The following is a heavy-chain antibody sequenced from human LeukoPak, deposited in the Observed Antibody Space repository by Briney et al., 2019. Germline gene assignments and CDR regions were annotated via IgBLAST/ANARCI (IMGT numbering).Heavy chain of an antibody. V-gene: IGHV1-18*04. CDR2: ISGYSGNT. D-gene: IGHD6-13*01. CDR1: GYTFTGYY. Sequence: ASVKVSCKASGYTFTGYYMHWVRQAPGQGLEWMGWISGYSGNTNYAQNLQGRVTMTADTSTGTAYVELKSLRSDDTAVYYCARGPPGQLASFYYHYYMDVWGKGTTVTVSS. J-gene: IGHJ6*03. CDR3: ARGPPGQLASFYYHYYMDV.